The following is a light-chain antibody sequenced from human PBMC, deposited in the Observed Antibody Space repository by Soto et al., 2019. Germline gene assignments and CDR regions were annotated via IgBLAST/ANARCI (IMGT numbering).Light chain of an antibody. J-gene: IGLJ2*01. Sequence: QSGLTQTASVSGSPGQSITMSCTGSRSDVGGYNLVSWYQQHPGKAPKLLISDDNKRPSGVSDRFSGSKSGNTASLTISGLQAADEGDYYCSSYAGRITLVFGGGTKLTVL. CDR3: SSYAGRITLV. CDR2: DDN. CDR1: RSDVGGYNL. V-gene: IGLV2-23*01.